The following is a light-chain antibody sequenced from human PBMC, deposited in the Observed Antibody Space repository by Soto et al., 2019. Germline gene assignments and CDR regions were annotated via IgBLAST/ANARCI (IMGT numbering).Light chain of an antibody. CDR2: GAS. V-gene: IGKV3-15*01. Sequence: ERVMTQSPATLSVSPGERATLSCRASQSVSSNLAWYQQKPGQAPRLLIYGASTGATGIPARFSGSGSGTEFTLTISSLQSEDFALYYCQQYNNWPYTFGQGTKLEIK. CDR1: QSVSSN. CDR3: QQYNNWPYT. J-gene: IGKJ2*01.